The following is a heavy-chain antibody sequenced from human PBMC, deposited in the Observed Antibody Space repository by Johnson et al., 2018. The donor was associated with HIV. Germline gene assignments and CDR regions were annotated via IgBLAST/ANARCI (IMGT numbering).Heavy chain of an antibody. Sequence: QVLLVESGGGVVQPGRSLRLSCAASGFTFSSYGMHWVRQAPGKGLEWVAVIWYDGSNKYYADSVKGRFTISRDNSKNTLYLQMNSLRAEDTAVYYCAKDGTPLTYAGCVCYRHAFNICGQGTMVTFSS. CDR2: IWYDGSNK. D-gene: IGHD2-21*01. CDR3: AKDGTPLTYAGCVCYRHAFNI. V-gene: IGHV3-33*06. J-gene: IGHJ3*02. CDR1: GFTFSSYG.